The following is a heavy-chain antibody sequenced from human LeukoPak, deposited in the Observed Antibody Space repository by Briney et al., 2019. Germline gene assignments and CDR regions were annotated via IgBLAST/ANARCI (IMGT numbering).Heavy chain of an antibody. CDR1: GFTFSDFS. CDR3: ARIYDSSGYFNDY. J-gene: IGHJ4*02. D-gene: IGHD3-22*01. V-gene: IGHV3-21*01. Sequence: PGGSLRLSCAASGFTFSDFSMNWVRQAPGKGLEWVSFISSSSSYIYYADSVKGRFTISRDNAKNSLYLQMNSLRREDTAVYYCARIYDSSGYFNDYWGQGTLVTVSS. CDR2: ISSSSSYI.